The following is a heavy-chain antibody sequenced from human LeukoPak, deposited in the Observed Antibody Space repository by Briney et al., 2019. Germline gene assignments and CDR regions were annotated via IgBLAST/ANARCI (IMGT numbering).Heavy chain of an antibody. CDR2: IGWDSDSK. Sequence: GGSLRLSCAASGFTFEDYTMHWVRQVPGKGLEWVSVIGWDSDSKYYLESVKGRFTISRDNSKNSLYLQMNSLRTEDTAFYYCAKDRSRSYSSFDSWGQGTLVTVSS. J-gene: IGHJ4*02. CDR1: GFTFEDYT. D-gene: IGHD6-19*01. V-gene: IGHV3-43*01. CDR3: AKDRSRSYSSFDS.